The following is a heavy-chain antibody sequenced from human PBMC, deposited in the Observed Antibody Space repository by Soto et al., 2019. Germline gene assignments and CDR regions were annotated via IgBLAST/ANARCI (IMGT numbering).Heavy chain of an antibody. Sequence: SVEVSCKASGGTFSSYAISWVRQAPGQGLEWMGGIIPIFGTANYAQKFQGRVTITADESTSTAYMELSSLRSEDTAVYYCARGGKGYSSGWRPYYYYYYGMDVWG. D-gene: IGHD6-19*01. V-gene: IGHV1-69*13. CDR2: IIPIFGTA. J-gene: IGHJ6*02. CDR1: GGTFSSYA. CDR3: ARGGKGYSSGWRPYYYYYYGMDV.